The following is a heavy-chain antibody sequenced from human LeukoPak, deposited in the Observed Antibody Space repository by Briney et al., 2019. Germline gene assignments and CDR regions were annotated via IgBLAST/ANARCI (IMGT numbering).Heavy chain of an antibody. CDR2: IWYDGSTT. Sequence: GRSLRLSCAASGFTFRNHGMYWVRQAPGKGLEWVAVIWYDGSTTYYGDAVKGRFTISRDNSEDTLYLQMNSLRVEDTAVYYCARWGDGSKLDYWGQGTLVTVSS. J-gene: IGHJ4*02. V-gene: IGHV3-33*01. D-gene: IGHD2-21*02. CDR1: GFTFRNHG. CDR3: ARWGDGSKLDY.